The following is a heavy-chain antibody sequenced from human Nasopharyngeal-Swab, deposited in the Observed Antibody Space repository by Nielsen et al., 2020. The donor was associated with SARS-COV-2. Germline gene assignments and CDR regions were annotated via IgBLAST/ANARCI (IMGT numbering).Heavy chain of an antibody. CDR3: ARDIQSPFSSGWYNYYYGMDV. CDR1: GLTFSSYA. Sequence: GESLKISCAASGLTFSSYAMHWVRQAPGKGLEWVAVISYDGSNKYYADSVKGRFTISRDNSKNTLYLQMNSLRAEDTAVYYCARDIQSPFSSGWYNYYYGMDVWGQGTTVTVSS. V-gene: IGHV3-30-3*01. CDR2: ISYDGSNK. D-gene: IGHD6-19*01. J-gene: IGHJ6*02.